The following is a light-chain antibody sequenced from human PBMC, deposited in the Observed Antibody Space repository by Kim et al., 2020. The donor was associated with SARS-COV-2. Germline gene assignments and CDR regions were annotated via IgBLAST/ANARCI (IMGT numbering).Light chain of an antibody. J-gene: IGLJ2*01. Sequence: VALGQTVRITGQGDRLRSYYETWYQQKPGQAPILVIYGKNNRPSGIPDRFSGSSSGNTASLTITGTQAGDEADYYCNSRDSNDNVVFGGGTKLTVL. CDR3: NSRDSNDNVV. CDR2: GKN. CDR1: RLRSYY. V-gene: IGLV3-19*01.